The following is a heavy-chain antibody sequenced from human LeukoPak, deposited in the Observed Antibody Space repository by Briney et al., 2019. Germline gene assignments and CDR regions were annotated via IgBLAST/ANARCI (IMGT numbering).Heavy chain of an antibody. Sequence: PSETLPLTCAVYGGSFSGYYWGWIRQPPGKGLEWIGEINHSGSTNYNPSLKSRVTISVDTSKNQFSLKLSPVTAADTAVYYCASSPWTAAGLDYWGQGTLVTVSS. D-gene: IGHD6-13*01. CDR3: ASSPWTAAGLDY. V-gene: IGHV4-34*01. J-gene: IGHJ4*02. CDR1: GGSFSGYY. CDR2: INHSGST.